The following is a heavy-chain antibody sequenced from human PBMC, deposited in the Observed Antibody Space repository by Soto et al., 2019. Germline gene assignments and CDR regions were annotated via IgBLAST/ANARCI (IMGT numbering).Heavy chain of an antibody. CDR1: GFTFSSYE. V-gene: IGHV3-30-3*01. D-gene: IGHD4-4*01. Sequence: GGSLRLSCAASGFTFSSYEMHWVRQAPGKGLEWVAIISYDGGNKYYADSVKGRFIMSRDNFKNTLDLQMDSLRVGDTAVYYFARRSTVSFHGIDVWGQATTVTVSS. CDR2: ISYDGGNK. J-gene: IGHJ6*02. CDR3: ARRSTVSFHGIDV.